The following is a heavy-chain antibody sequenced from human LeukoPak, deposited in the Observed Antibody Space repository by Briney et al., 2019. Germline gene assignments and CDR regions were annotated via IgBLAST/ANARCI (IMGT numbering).Heavy chain of an antibody. CDR2: IRYDGYNK. D-gene: IGHD3-9*01. CDR3: AKGGKYDIWTGFRRSRLLGDY. V-gene: IGHV3-30*02. J-gene: IGHJ4*02. CDR1: GFTFSISG. Sequence: PGGSLRLSCGPSGFTFSISGMHWARQAPGKGLGWLVFIRYDGYNKSYAPSVEGPFTISRDNSKNTLYLEMNSLRAEDTAVYYCAKGGKYDIWTGFRRSRLLGDYWGQGTLVTVSS.